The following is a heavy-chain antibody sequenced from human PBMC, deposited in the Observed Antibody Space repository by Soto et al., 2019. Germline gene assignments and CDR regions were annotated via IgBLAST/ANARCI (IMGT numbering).Heavy chain of an antibody. CDR3: ARDGGRHSGGIDY. CDR1: GGTFRRYS. D-gene: IGHD1-26*01. J-gene: IGHJ4*02. Sequence: QVQLVQSGAEVKKPGSSVNVSCKASGGTFRRYSINWVRQAPGQGLEWMGEIIPIFGTANYAQKFQGRVTITADESTSTAYMELSSLRSEDTAVYYCARDGGRHSGGIDYWGQGTLVTVSS. V-gene: IGHV1-69*01. CDR2: IIPIFGTA.